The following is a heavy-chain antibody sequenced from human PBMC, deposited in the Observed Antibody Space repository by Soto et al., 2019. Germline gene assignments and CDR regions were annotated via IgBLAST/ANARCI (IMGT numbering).Heavy chain of an antibody. CDR1: GGSFSGYY. CDR2: INHSGST. V-gene: IGHV4-34*01. CDR3: ARGGTGDIVVVPAASNARYFDL. D-gene: IGHD2-2*01. Sequence: QVQLQQWGAGLLKPSETLSLTCAVYGGSFSGYYWSWIRQPPGKGLEWIGEINHSGSTNYNPSLKSRVPISVDTSKDQCFLKLSSVTAADTAVYYCARGGTGDIVVVPAASNARYFDLWGRGTLVTVSS. J-gene: IGHJ2*01.